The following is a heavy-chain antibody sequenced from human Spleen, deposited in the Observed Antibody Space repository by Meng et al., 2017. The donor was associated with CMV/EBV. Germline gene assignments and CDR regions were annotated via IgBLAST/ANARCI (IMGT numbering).Heavy chain of an antibody. Sequence: GESLKISCAASGFIFSHNWMHWVRQGPGKGLVWVSRINSDGSNTRYADSVKGRFTISRDNAKNTLYLQMNSLRAEDTAVYYCAREGWGDAFDIWGQGTMVTVS. J-gene: IGHJ3*02. CDR2: INSDGSNT. D-gene: IGHD3-10*01. CDR3: AREGWGDAFDI. CDR1: GFIFSHNW. V-gene: IGHV3-74*01.